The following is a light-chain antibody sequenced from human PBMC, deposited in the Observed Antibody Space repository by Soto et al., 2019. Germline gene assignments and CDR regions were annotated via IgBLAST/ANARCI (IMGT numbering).Light chain of an antibody. CDR1: QSVGINY. CDR2: GAS. V-gene: IGKV3-20*01. CDR3: QQYGSSGT. J-gene: IGKJ1*01. Sequence: EIVLTQSPGTLSLSPGERATLSCRASQSVGINYLAWYQQKPGQAPRLLIYGASNRATGIPDRFSGSGSGTDFTLTISRLEPEDFAVYYCQQYGSSGTFGQGTKVEIK.